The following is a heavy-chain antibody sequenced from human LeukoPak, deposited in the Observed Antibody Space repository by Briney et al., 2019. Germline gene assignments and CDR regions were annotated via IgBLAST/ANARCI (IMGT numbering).Heavy chain of an antibody. V-gene: IGHV3-30*18. D-gene: IGHD6-13*01. CDR1: GLTFSSYG. J-gene: IGHJ6*02. CDR3: AKLARYSTVNYYYGMDV. Sequence: GRSLRLSCAASGLTFSSYGMHWVRQAPGKGLEWVAVISYDGSNKYYADSVKGRFTISRDNSKNTLYLQMNSLRAEDTAVYYCAKLARYSTVNYYYGMDVWGQGTTVTVSS. CDR2: ISYDGSNK.